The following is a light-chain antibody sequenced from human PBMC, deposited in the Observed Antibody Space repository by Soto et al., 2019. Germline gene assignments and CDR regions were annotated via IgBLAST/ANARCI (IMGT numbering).Light chain of an antibody. Sequence: IQMTQSPATLSASVGDRATITCRASQSIGDWLAWYQQKPGKAPKLLIYDASSLESGVPSRFSGSGSGTDFTLTISRLEPEDFAVYYCQHYVSSPITFGQGTRLEI. J-gene: IGKJ5*01. V-gene: IGKV1-5*01. CDR3: QHYVSSPIT. CDR1: QSIGDW. CDR2: DAS.